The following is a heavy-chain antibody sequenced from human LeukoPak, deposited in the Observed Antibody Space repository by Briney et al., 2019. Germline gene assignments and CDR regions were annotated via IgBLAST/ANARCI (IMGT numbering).Heavy chain of an antibody. Sequence: PGGSLRLSCAASGFTFSSYGMHWVRQAPGKGLEWVAVIWYDGSNKYYADSVKGRFTISRDNSKNTLYLQMNSLRAEDTAVYYCARDPLTYYYDSSGYIDYWGQGTLVTVSS. CDR2: IWYDGSNK. D-gene: IGHD3-22*01. CDR3: ARDPLTYYYDSSGYIDY. V-gene: IGHV3-33*01. CDR1: GFTFSSYG. J-gene: IGHJ4*02.